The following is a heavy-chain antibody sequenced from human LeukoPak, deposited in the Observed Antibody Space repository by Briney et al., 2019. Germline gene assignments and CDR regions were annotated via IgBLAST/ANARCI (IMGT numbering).Heavy chain of an antibody. V-gene: IGHV4-39*07. CDR3: ARGYYYDSSGYHYFDY. J-gene: IGHJ4*02. CDR2: IYYSGST. CDR1: GGSISSSSYC. Sequence: SETLSLTCTVSGGSISSSSYCWGWIRQPPGKGLEWIGSIYYSGSTYYNPSLKSRVTISVDTSKNQFSLKLSSVTAADTAVYYCARGYYYDSSGYHYFDYWGQGTLVTVSS. D-gene: IGHD3-22*01.